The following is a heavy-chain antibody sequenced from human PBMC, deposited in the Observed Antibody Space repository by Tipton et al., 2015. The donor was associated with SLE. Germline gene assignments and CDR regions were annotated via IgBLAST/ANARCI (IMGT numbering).Heavy chain of an antibody. V-gene: IGHV5-51*03. CDR3: ARRRSDDFWQDAFDI. CDR1: GYSFTSYW. Sequence: VQLGQSGAEVKKPGESLKISCKGSGYSFTSYWIGWVRQMPGKGLEWMGIIYPGDSDTRYSPSFQGQVTISADKSISTAYLQWSSLKASDTAMYCCARRRSDDFWQDAFDIWGQGTMVTVSS. CDR2: IYPGDSDT. J-gene: IGHJ3*02. D-gene: IGHD3-3*01.